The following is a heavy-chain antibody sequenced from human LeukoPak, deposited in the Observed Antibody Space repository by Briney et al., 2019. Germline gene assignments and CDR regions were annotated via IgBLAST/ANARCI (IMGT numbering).Heavy chain of an antibody. CDR3: AKDREMATIGYFDY. CDR1: GFTFSSYA. CDR2: ISGSGGST. D-gene: IGHD5-24*01. V-gene: IGHV3-23*01. J-gene: IGHJ4*02. Sequence: GSLRLSCAASGFTFSSYAMSWVRQAPGEGLEWVSAISGSGGSTYYADSVKGRFTISRDNSKNTLYLQMNSLRAEDTAVYYCAKDREMATIGYFDYWGQGTLVTVSS.